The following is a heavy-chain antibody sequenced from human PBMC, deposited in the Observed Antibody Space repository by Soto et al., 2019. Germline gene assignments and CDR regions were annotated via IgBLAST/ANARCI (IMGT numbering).Heavy chain of an antibody. J-gene: IGHJ4*02. V-gene: IGHV3-9*01. CDR1: GFTFDDYA. D-gene: IGHD1-26*01. CDR3: VKDTYIMVGATHFDC. Sequence: EVQLVESGGGLVQPGRSLRLSCAASGFTFDDYAMHWVRQAPGKGLEWVSGISWNSDLIGYADSVKGRFTISRDNAKNSLHLQMNSLTTEETALYYCVKDTYIMVGATHFDCWGQGTLVTVSS. CDR2: ISWNSDLI.